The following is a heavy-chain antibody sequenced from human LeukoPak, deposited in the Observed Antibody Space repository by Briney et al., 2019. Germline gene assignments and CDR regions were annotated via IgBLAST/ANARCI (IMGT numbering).Heavy chain of an antibody. Sequence: GGSLRLSCAASGFTVSSNYMSWVRQAPGKGLEWVSVIYSGGSTYYADSVKGRFTTSRDNSKNTLYLQMNSLRAEDTAVYYCARVSGLEMATLRYWGQGTLVTVSS. V-gene: IGHV3-53*01. J-gene: IGHJ4*02. CDR1: GFTVSSNY. D-gene: IGHD5-24*01. CDR3: ARVSGLEMATLRY. CDR2: IYSGGST.